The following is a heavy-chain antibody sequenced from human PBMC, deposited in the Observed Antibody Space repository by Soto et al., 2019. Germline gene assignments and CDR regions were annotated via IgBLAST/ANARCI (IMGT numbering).Heavy chain of an antibody. CDR3: ATAQTRVGTYGGNSLDY. D-gene: IGHD4-17*01. CDR2: IIPIFGTT. CDR1: GGSFSNHV. J-gene: IGHJ4*02. Sequence: QVQLVQSAAEVRRPGSSVKVSCKASGGSFSNHVINWVRQAPGQGLEWLGEIIPIFGTTNYAQEFRGRVTFTADXPXTXTYMDLSALRSDDTAVYYCATAQTRVGTYGGNSLDYWGQGSLVTVSP. V-gene: IGHV1-69*12.